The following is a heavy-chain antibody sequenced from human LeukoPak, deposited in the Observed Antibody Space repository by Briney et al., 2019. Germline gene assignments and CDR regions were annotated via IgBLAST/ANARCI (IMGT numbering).Heavy chain of an antibody. CDR3: ARGRDEGTTVWFDP. CDR1: GGSISSYY. D-gene: IGHD1-7*01. CDR2: IYYSGST. V-gene: IGHV4-59*01. J-gene: IGHJ5*02. Sequence: SETLSLTCTVSGGSISSYYWSWIRQPPGKGLEWIGYIYYSGSTNYNPSLKSRVTISVDTSKNQFSLKLSSVTAAGTAVYYCARGRDEGTTVWFDPWGQGTLVTVSS.